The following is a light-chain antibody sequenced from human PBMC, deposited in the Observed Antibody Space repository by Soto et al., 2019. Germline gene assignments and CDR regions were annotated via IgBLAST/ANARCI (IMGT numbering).Light chain of an antibody. CDR3: QQYGSSPLT. J-gene: IGKJ4*01. V-gene: IGKV3-20*01. Sequence: EIVFTQSPGTLSLSPGERATLSCRASQSVNSDLAWYQQTPGQAPRLLIYVASSRDTGIPDRFSGSGSGTDFTLPISRLDPEDFEVYYCQQYGSSPLTFGGGTKVDIK. CDR1: QSVNSD. CDR2: VAS.